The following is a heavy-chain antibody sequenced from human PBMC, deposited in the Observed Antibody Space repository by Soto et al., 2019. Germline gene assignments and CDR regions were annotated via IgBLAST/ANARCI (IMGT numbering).Heavy chain of an antibody. D-gene: IGHD6-6*01. CDR2: IYPGDSDT. J-gene: IGHJ6*02. Sequence: PGESLKISCKGSGYSFTSYWIGWVRQMPGKGLEWMGIIYPGDSDTRYSPSFQGQVTISADKSISTAYLQWSSLKASDTAMYYCARQDDSSSPPYYYYGMDVWGQGTTVTVSS. CDR3: ARQDDSSSPPYYYYGMDV. CDR1: GYSFTSYW. V-gene: IGHV5-51*01.